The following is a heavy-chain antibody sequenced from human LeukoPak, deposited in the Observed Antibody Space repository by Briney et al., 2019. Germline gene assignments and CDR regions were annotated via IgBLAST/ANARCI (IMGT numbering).Heavy chain of an antibody. CDR2: ISGSGGST. CDR3: AREGYYGSGSPPSLYFDY. J-gene: IGHJ4*02. Sequence: GGSLRLSCAASGFAFSSYAMSWVRQAPGKGLEWVSAISGSGGSTYYADSVKGRFTISRDNSRSTLYLQMNSLRPEDTAIYYCAREGYYGSGSPPSLYFDYWGQGTLVTVSS. V-gene: IGHV3-23*01. D-gene: IGHD3-10*01. CDR1: GFAFSSYA.